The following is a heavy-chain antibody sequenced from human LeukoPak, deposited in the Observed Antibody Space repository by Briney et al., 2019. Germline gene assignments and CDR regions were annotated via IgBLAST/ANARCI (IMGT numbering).Heavy chain of an antibody. CDR3: ARGETSWTLPNDY. J-gene: IGHJ4*02. Sequence: GGSLRLSCAASGFTFSGYYMSWIRQAPGKGLEWVSYISSSRSTIYYADSVKGRFTISRDNAKNSLYLQMNSLRAEDTAVYYCARGETSWTLPNDYWGQGTLVTVSS. V-gene: IGHV3-11*04. CDR2: ISSSRSTI. CDR1: GFTFSGYY. D-gene: IGHD2-2*01.